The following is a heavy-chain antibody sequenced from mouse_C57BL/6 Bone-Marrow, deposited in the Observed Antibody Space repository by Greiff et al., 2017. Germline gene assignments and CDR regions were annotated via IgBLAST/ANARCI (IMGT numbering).Heavy chain of an antibody. Sequence: EVKLQESGAELVRPGASVKLSCTASGFNIKDDYMHWVKQRPEQGLEWIGWIDPENGDTEYASKFQGKATITADTSSNTAYLQLSSLKSEDTAVYYCTTATLGAMDYWGQGTSVTVSS. CDR3: TTATLGAMDY. CDR2: IDPENGDT. V-gene: IGHV14-4*01. CDR1: GFNIKDDY. D-gene: IGHD4-1*01. J-gene: IGHJ4*01.